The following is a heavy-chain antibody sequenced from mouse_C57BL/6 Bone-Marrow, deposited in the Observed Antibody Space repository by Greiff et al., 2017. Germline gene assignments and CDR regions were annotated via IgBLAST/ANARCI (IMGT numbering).Heavy chain of an antibody. CDR1: GFTFTDYY. V-gene: IGHV7-3*01. Sequence: EVQLVESGGGLVQPGGSLSLSCAASGFTFTDYYMSWVRQPPGKALEWLGFIRNKANGYKTEDSASVKGRFTISIDNSQIILYLQMKARRAEDSATYYCARYPRSTPYYFDYWGQGTTLTVSS. CDR3: ARYPRSTPYYFDY. J-gene: IGHJ2*01. CDR2: IRNKANGYKT. D-gene: IGHD2-1*01.